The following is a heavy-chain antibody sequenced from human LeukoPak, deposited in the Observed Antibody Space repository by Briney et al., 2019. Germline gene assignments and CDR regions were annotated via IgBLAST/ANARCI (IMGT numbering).Heavy chain of an antibody. D-gene: IGHD3-10*01. CDR3: VRRYSGYYFDY. V-gene: IGHV3-23*01. Sequence: GGSLRLSCAASGFTFSSYSMSWVRQAPGKGLEWVSAISGSGGSTYYADSVKGRFTISRDNAKNSLYLQMNSLRAEDTAVYYCVRRYSGYYFDYWGQGTLVTVSS. J-gene: IGHJ4*02. CDR1: GFTFSSYS. CDR2: ISGSGGST.